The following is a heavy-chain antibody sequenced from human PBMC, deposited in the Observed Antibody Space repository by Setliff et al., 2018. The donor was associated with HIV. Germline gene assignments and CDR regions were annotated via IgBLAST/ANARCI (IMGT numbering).Heavy chain of an antibody. CDR3: ATARFLESYPINAFDI. CDR1: GYTLTELS. Sequence: ASVKISCKVSGYTLTELSMHWVRQAPGKGLEWMGGFDPEDGETIYAQKFQGRVTMTEDTSTDTAYMELSSLRSEDTAVYYCATARFLESYPINAFDIWGQGTMVTVSS. CDR2: FDPEDGET. D-gene: IGHD3-3*01. V-gene: IGHV1-24*01. J-gene: IGHJ3*02.